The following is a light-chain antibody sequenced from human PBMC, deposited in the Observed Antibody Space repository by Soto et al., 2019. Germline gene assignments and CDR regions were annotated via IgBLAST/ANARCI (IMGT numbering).Light chain of an antibody. V-gene: IGKV1-33*01. Sequence: DIQMTQSPSSLSASVGDRVTITCQASQDISNYLNWYQQKPGKAPKLLIYDASNLETGVPSRFSGSGSGTVFTFTITRLQPEDIATYYCQQYDDLFTFGPGTKVDIK. J-gene: IGKJ3*01. CDR3: QQYDDLFT. CDR2: DAS. CDR1: QDISNY.